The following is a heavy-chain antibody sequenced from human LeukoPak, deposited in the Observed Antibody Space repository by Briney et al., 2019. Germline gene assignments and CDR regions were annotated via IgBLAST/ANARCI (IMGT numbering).Heavy chain of an antibody. D-gene: IGHD1-20*01. V-gene: IGHV1-24*01. J-gene: IGHJ4*02. Sequence: ASVKVSCKASGGTFSSYAISWVRQAPGKGLEWMGGFDPEDGETIYAQKFQGRVTMTEDTSTDTAYMELSSLRSEDTAVYYCATVGANWYNWNDVPFDYWGQGTLVTVSS. CDR2: FDPEDGET. CDR3: ATVGANWYNWNDVPFDY. CDR1: GGTFSSYA.